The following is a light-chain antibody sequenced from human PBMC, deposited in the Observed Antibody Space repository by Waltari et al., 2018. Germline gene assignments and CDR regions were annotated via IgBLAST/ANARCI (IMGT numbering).Light chain of an antibody. CDR2: SHN. CDR3: GTWDDSLNGWV. Sequence: QSVLTQPPSASGTPGQRVTISCSGSGSNIGSSTVDWYQQLPGTAPKLLIHSHNQRPSGVPDRVSASKSGTSASLAISGLQSEDEADDYCGTWDDSLNGWVFGGGTKLTVL. J-gene: IGLJ3*02. V-gene: IGLV1-44*01. CDR1: GSNIGSST.